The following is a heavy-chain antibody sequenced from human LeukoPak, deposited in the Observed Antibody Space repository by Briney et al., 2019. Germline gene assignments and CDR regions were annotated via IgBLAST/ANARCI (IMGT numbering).Heavy chain of an antibody. J-gene: IGHJ4*02. V-gene: IGHV3-74*01. D-gene: IGHD3-22*01. CDR1: GFTFSNYW. CDR2: INRDGTST. CDR3: AKASAMIVVVSKHFDY. Sequence: PGGSLRLSCAASGFTFSNYWMHWVRQVPGKGLVWVSRINRDGTSTSYADSVKGRFTISRDNAKNSLYLQMNSLRAEDTAVYYCAKASAMIVVVSKHFDYWGQGTLVTVSS.